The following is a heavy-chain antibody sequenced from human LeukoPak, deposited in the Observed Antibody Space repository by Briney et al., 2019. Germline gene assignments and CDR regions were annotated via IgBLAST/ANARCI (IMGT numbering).Heavy chain of an antibody. CDR1: GYTFSSYG. CDR2: ISVYNGNINT. V-gene: IGHV1-18*01. CDR3: ARDYGYGAYGPTYFQH. D-gene: IGHD5-12*01. Sequence: ASVKVSCKASGYTFSSYGINWVRQAPGQGLEWMGWISVYNGNINTNYAQNLQGRVTMTTDTSTSTAYMELTSLTSDDTAVYYCARDYGYGAYGPTYFQHWGQGTLVTVSS. J-gene: IGHJ1*01.